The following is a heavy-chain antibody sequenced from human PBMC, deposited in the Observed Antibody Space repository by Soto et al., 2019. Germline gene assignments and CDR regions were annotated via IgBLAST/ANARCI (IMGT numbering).Heavy chain of an antibody. CDR1: GYTFTSYG. CDR3: ARGPITVTTTAFDI. Sequence: ASVKVSCKASGYTFTSYGISWVRQAPGQGLEWVGWISAYNGNTNYAQKLQGRVTMTTDTSTSTAYMELRSLRSDDTAVYYCARGPITVTTTAFDIWGQGTMVTVSS. J-gene: IGHJ3*02. V-gene: IGHV1-18*01. CDR2: ISAYNGNT. D-gene: IGHD4-17*01.